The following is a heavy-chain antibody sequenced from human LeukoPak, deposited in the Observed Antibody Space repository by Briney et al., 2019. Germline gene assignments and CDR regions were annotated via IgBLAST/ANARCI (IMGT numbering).Heavy chain of an antibody. J-gene: IGHJ3*02. V-gene: IGHV3-30-3*01. D-gene: IGHD1-20*01. Sequence: PGGSLRLSCAASGFAFSQFTVHWVRQAPGKGLEWVAVISHDGYHEYYADSVKGRFTISRDNSRNTLFLQMNSLRADDTAVYYCARVGYNYDLGNAFGIWGQGTVVTVSA. CDR2: ISHDGYHE. CDR3: ARVGYNYDLGNAFGI. CDR1: GFAFSQFT.